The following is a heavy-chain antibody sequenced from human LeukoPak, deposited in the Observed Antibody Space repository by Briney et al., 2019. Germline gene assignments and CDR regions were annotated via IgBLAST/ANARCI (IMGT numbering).Heavy chain of an antibody. CDR2: INPKNGGT. D-gene: IGHD6-25*01. Sequence: VASVKVSCKASGYNFAHNMHWVRQAPGQGHEFMGWINPKNGGTKYAQNFQGRVTMTRDTSISTVYMELSSLGSDDTAVYYCVVSIQAAAIPAFDSWGQGTLVTVSS. CDR3: VVSIQAAAIPAFDS. CDR1: GYNFAHN. V-gene: IGHV1-2*02. J-gene: IGHJ4*02.